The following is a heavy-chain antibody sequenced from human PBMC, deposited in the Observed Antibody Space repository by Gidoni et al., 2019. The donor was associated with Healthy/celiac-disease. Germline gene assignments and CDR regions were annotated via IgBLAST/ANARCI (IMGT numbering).Heavy chain of an antibody. J-gene: IGHJ4*02. CDR1: GYSFTGSW. D-gene: IGHD3-3*01. Sequence: EVQLVQSGAEVKKPGESLTISCKGSGYSFTGSWIGWGRHMPGKGLEWMGIIYPGDSDTRYSPSFQGQVTISADKSISTAYLQWSSLKASDTAMYYCARQDGNYDFWSGYLGKYYFDYWGQGTLVTVSS. CDR2: IYPGDSDT. CDR3: ARQDGNYDFWSGYLGKYYFDY. V-gene: IGHV5-51*01.